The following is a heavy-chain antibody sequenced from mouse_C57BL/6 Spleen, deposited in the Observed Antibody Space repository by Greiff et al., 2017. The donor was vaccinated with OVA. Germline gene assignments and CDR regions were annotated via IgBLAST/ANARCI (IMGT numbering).Heavy chain of an antibody. CDR2: INPSTGGT. D-gene: IGHD1-1*01. CDR3: ASRGGSSLPYAMDY. J-gene: IGHJ4*01. Sequence: EVKLQESGPELVKPGASVKISCKASGYSFTGYYMHWVKQSSEKSLEWIGEINPSTGGTSYNQKFKGKATLTVDKSSSTAYMQLKSLTSEDSAVYYCASRGGSSLPYAMDYWGQGTSVTVSS. CDR1: GYSFTGYY. V-gene: IGHV1-43*01.